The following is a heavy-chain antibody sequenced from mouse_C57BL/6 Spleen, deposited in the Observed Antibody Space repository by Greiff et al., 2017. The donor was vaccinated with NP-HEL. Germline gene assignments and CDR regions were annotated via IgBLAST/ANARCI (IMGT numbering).Heavy chain of an antibody. D-gene: IGHD2-14*01. CDR3: ARRGYVTSYWYFDV. J-gene: IGHJ1*03. CDR1: RFTFSDYG. V-gene: IGHV5-17*01. CDR2: ISSGSSTI. Sequence: EVKLMESGGGLVKPGGSLKLSCAASRFTFSDYGMHWVRQAPEKGLEWVAYISSGSSTIYYADTVKGRFTISRDNAKNTLFLQMTSLRSEDTAMYYCARRGYVTSYWYFDVWGTGTTVTVSS.